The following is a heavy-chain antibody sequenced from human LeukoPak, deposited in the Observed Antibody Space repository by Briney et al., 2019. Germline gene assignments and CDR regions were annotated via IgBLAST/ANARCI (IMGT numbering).Heavy chain of an antibody. Sequence: GGFLILCCAASGFTFTCCGMHWVRQAPGKGLEWLAVISYHGSNIYYADSVKGRFTISRDNSKNTAFLQMNSLRPEDTALYYCARKNELGVTDFWGQGAIVSVSA. CDR3: ARKNELGVTDF. CDR2: ISYHGSNI. V-gene: IGHV3-30*03. D-gene: IGHD1-1*01. CDR1: GFTFTCCG. J-gene: IGHJ4*02.